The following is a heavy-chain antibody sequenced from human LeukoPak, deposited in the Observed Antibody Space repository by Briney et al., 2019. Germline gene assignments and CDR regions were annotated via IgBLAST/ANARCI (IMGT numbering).Heavy chain of an antibody. CDR2: ITAIDGRT. D-gene: IGHD6-13*01. Sequence: GGSLRLSCVASGFTFSSTTMGWVRQAPGRGLEWVSSITAIDGRTYYADSVRGRFTISRDNSKNTVYLQLNSLRAGNTAIYYCTKDRRGPAAGTWYFDSWGQGTLVTVSS. CDR1: GFTFSSTT. CDR3: TKDRRGPAAGTWYFDS. J-gene: IGHJ4*02. V-gene: IGHV3-23*01.